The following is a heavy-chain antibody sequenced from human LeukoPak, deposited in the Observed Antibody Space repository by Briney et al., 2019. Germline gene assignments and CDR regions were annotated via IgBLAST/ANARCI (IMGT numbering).Heavy chain of an antibody. D-gene: IGHD3-3*01. CDR2: IYYSGST. CDR1: GGSISSYY. V-gene: IGHV4-59*01. J-gene: IGHJ3*02. CDR3: ARHYSSYYDFWSGYLMDAFDI. Sequence: SETLSLTCTVSGGSISSYYWSWIRQPPGKGLERIGYIYYSGSTNYNPSLKSRVTISVDTSKNQFSLKLSSVTAADTAVYYCARHYSSYYDFWSGYLMDAFDIWGQGTMVTVSS.